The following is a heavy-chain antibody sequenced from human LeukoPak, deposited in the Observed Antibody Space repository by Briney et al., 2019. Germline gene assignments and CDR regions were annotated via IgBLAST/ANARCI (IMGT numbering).Heavy chain of an antibody. CDR3: ARGIGGGYYGSYFDF. D-gene: IGHD1-26*01. Sequence: GGSLRLSCAASGFTFSSYAIHWVRQAPGKGLEWVAVISYDGSNQYYADSVKGRFTVSRDNSKNTLYLQMNSLRTEDTAVYYCARGIGGGYYGSYFDFWGQGTLVTVSP. V-gene: IGHV3-30*04. CDR2: ISYDGSNQ. CDR1: GFTFSSYA. J-gene: IGHJ4*02.